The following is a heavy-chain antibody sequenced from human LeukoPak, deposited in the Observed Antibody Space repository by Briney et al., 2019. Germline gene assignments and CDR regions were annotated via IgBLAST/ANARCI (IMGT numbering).Heavy chain of an antibody. CDR1: GFTFSSYW. D-gene: IGHD2-21*02. V-gene: IGHV3-7*01. CDR3: ARVGPFRATANYYYYYYGMDV. J-gene: IGHJ6*02. CDR2: IKQDGSEK. Sequence: GGSLRLSCAASGFTFSSYWMSWVRQAPGKGLEWVANIKQDGSEKYYVDSVKGRFTISRDNAKNSLYLQMNSQRAEDTAVYYCARVGPFRATANYYYYYYGMDVWGQGTTVTVSS.